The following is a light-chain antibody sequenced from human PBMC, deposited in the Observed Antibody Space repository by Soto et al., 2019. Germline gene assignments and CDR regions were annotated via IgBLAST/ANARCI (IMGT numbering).Light chain of an antibody. J-gene: IGKJ4*02. CDR2: GAS. CDR1: QSVSSSY. Sequence: EIVLTQSPGTLSLSPGERATLSCRASQSVSSSYLAWYQQKPGQAPRLVIYGASSRATGNPDRVSGSGSGTDVTLTISRLEPEDFAVYYCHQDDSSPLTFGGGTNVEIK. V-gene: IGKV3-20*01. CDR3: HQDDSSPLT.